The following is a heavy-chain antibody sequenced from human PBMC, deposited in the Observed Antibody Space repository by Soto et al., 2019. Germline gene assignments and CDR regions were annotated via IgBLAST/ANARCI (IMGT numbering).Heavy chain of an antibody. Sequence: SETLSLTCAVFGGSFRGYYWRWIRQPPGKGLEWIGFIYYSGNTNYNPSLKSRVTISVDTSKNQCSLKLSSVTAADTAVYYCARLGGITMVRGVLTAFDIWGQGTMVTVSS. D-gene: IGHD3-10*01. CDR2: IYYSGNT. CDR1: GGSFRGYY. CDR3: ARLGGITMVRGVLTAFDI. J-gene: IGHJ3*02. V-gene: IGHV4-59*08.